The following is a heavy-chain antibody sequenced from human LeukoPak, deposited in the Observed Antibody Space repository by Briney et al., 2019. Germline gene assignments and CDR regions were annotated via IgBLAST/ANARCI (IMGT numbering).Heavy chain of an antibody. CDR1: GFTFSSYA. V-gene: IGHV3-23*01. CDR2: ISGSGGST. J-gene: IGHJ4*02. CDR3: AKDGGSAVAGTGGDY. Sequence: GGSLRLSCAASGFTFSSYAMSWVRQAPGKGLEWVSAISGSGGSTYYADSVKGRFTISRDNSKNTPYLQMNSLRAEDTAVYYCAKDGGSAVAGTGGDYWGQGTLVTVSS. D-gene: IGHD6-19*01.